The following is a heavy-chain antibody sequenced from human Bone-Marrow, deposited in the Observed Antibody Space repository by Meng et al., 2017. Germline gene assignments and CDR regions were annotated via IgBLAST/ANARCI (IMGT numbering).Heavy chain of an antibody. J-gene: IGHJ4*02. CDR1: GFTFSSYA. V-gene: IGHV3-23*01. D-gene: IGHD3-22*01. CDR2: ISGSGGST. Sequence: ESLKISCAASGFTFSSYAMSWVRQAPGKGLEWVSAISGSGGSTYYADSVKGRFTISRDNSKNTLYLQMNSLRAEDTAVYYCAKFTMIVVVKPPFDYWGQGTLVTVSS. CDR3: AKFTMIVVVKPPFDY.